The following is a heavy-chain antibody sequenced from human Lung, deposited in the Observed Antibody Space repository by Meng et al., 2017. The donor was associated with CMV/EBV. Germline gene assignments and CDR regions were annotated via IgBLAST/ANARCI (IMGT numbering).Heavy chain of an antibody. CDR1: GGTFSSYA. D-gene: IGHD2-2*01. CDR3: ARDYCSSTSCNRRITGTTPSSDYYYGMDV. CDR2: IIPILGIA. V-gene: IGHV1-69*10. Sequence: SVKVSCEASGGTFSSYAISWVRQAPGQGLEWMGGIIPILGIANYAQKFQGRVTITADKSTSTAYMELSSLRSEDTAVYYCARDYCSSTSCNRRITGTTPSSDYYYGMDVWGQGTTVTVSS. J-gene: IGHJ6*02.